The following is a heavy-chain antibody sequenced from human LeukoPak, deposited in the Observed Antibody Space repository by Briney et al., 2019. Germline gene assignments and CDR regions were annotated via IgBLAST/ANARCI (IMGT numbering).Heavy chain of an antibody. Sequence: ASVKVSCKASGYRFTSYGISWVRQAPGQGLEWMGWISAYNGNTNYAQKLQGRVTMATDTSTSTAYMELRSLRSDDTAVYYCARGGDGDILTGLVFDYWGQGTLVTVSS. CDR3: ARGGDGDILTGLVFDY. D-gene: IGHD3-9*01. CDR1: GYRFTSYG. CDR2: ISAYNGNT. V-gene: IGHV1-18*01. J-gene: IGHJ4*02.